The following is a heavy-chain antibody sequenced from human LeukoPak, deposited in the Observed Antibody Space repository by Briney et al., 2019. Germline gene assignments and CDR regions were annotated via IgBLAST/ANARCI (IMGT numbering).Heavy chain of an antibody. Sequence: QPGRSLRLSCAASGFTFNTHGMHCVRQAPGKGLEWVAIIWYDGSIKYYSDSVKGRFTISRDNSKNTLNLQMNSLRAEDTAVYYCVRISCTGSRCKPSSYYDMDVWGQGTTVTVSS. J-gene: IGHJ6*02. CDR3: VRISCTGSRCKPSSYYDMDV. CDR1: GFTFNTHG. V-gene: IGHV3-33*01. D-gene: IGHD2-15*01. CDR2: IWYDGSIK.